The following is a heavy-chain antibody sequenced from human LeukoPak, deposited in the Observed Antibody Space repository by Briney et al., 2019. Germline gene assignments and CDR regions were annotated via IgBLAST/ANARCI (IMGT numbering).Heavy chain of an antibody. CDR3: ARGHIAVAGFYGAGPSDY. CDR1: GLTVSSSY. J-gene: IGHJ4*02. CDR2: LYSGGNT. D-gene: IGHD6-19*01. Sequence: GGSLRLSCAASGLTVSSSYMSWVRQAPGKWLEWVSVLYSGGNTYYADSVKGRFTISRDNSKNTLYLQMNSLRGEDTAVYYCARGHIAVAGFYGAGPSDYWGQGTLVTVSS. V-gene: IGHV3-53*01.